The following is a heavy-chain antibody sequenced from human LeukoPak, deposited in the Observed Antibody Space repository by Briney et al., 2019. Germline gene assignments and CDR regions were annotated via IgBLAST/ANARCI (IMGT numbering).Heavy chain of an antibody. CDR2: IIPIFGTA. CDR3: ARENSLMTTSHYGMDV. J-gene: IGHJ6*02. Sequence: SVNVSCTASGGSFSSYGIGWVRQAPGQGLEWMGEIIPIFGTANYAQKFQGRVTITADESTSTAYMELSSLRSEDTAVYYCARENSLMTTSHYGMDVWGQGTTVTVSS. V-gene: IGHV1-69*13. CDR1: GGSFSSYG. D-gene: IGHD4-17*01.